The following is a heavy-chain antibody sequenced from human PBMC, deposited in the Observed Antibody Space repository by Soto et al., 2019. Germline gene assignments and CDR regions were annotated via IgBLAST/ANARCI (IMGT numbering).Heavy chain of an antibody. Sequence: EVQLLESGGGLVQPGGSLRLSCATSGFRFGSYAMNWVLQAPGKGFEWVLVISGGGSTTNYADSVRGHFTTSRDSSPDTVYLQMFSLRVEYTAVYYCAKALKYSSPYNAGGQGPLVTASS. J-gene: IGHJ4*02. V-gene: IGHV3-23*01. CDR1: GFRFGSYA. CDR2: ISGGGSTT. D-gene: IGHD6-19*01. CDR3: AKALKYSSPYNA.